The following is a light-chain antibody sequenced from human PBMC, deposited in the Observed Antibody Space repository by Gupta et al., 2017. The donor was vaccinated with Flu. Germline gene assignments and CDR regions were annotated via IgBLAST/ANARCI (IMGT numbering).Light chain of an antibody. CDR3: QQYSRFST. J-gene: IGKJ4*01. CDR1: QSISTW. V-gene: IGKV1-5*03. Sequence: DIQMTQSPSTLSASVGDTVTITCRASQSISTWLAWYQQIPGRAPKLLLYMASALETGVPSRFSGSGAGTEFTLTISSLQPDDFATYYCQQYSRFSTFGGGTKVEIK. CDR2: MAS.